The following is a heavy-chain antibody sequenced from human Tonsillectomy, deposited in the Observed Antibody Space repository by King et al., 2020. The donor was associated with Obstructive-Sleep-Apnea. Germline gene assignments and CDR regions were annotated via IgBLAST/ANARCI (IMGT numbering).Heavy chain of an antibody. J-gene: IGHJ2*01. CDR2: IYYSGST. V-gene: IGHV4-59*01. Sequence: VQLQESGPGLVKPSETLSLTCTVSGGSISSYYWSWLRQPPGKGLEWIGYIYYSGSTNYNPSLKSRVTISVDTSKNQFSLKLSSVTAADTAVYYCARDRPEVWYFDLWGRGTLVTVSS. CDR3: ARDRPEVWYFDL. CDR1: GGSISSYY.